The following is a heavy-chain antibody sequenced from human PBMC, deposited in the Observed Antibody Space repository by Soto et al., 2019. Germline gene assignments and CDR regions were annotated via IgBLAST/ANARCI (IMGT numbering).Heavy chain of an antibody. D-gene: IGHD5-18*01. CDR2: INHSGST. J-gene: IGHJ6*02. Sequence: SETLSLTCAVYGGSFSGYYWSWIRQPPGKGLEWIGEINHSGSTNYNPSLKSRVTISVDTSKNQFSLKLSSVTAADTAAYYCARGRQLWLLHYYYYYGMDVWGQGTTVTVSS. V-gene: IGHV4-34*01. CDR3: ARGRQLWLLHYYYYYGMDV. CDR1: GGSFSGYY.